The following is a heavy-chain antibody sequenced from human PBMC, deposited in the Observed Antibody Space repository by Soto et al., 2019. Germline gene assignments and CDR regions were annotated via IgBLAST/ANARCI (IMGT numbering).Heavy chain of an antibody. CDR3: ARRNGQWHDY. CDR2: IIPIFGTA. CDR1: GGTFSSYA. Sequence: SVKVSCKASGGTFSSYAISLVRQAPGQGLEWMGGIIPIFGTANYAQKFQGRVTITADESTSTAYMEPSSLRSEDTAVYYCARRNGQWHDYWGQGTLVTVSS. V-gene: IGHV1-69*13. J-gene: IGHJ4*02. D-gene: IGHD6-19*01.